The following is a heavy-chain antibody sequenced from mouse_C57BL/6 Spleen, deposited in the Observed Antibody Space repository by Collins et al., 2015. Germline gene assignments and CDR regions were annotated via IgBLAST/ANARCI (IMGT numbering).Heavy chain of an antibody. CDR2: IYPGSGST. CDR1: GYTFTSYW. V-gene: IGHV1S22*01. J-gene: IGHJ3*01. CDR3: TRSDSSGYPFAY. D-gene: IGHD3-2*01. Sequence: LQQPGSELVRPGASVKLSCKASGYTFTSYWMHWVKQRHGQGLEWIGNIYPGSGSTNYDEKFKSKGTLTVDTSSSTAYMHLSSLTSEDSAVYYCTRSDSSGYPFAYWGQGTLVTVSA.